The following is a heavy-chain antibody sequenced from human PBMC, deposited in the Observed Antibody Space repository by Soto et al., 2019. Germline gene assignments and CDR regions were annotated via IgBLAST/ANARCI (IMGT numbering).Heavy chain of an antibody. Sequence: PGESLRISCKGAGYSFTGYWIGWVRQMPGKGLEWMGIIYPGDSDTRYSPSFQGQVTISADKSISTAYLQWSSLKASDTAMYYCATSSIAALEVAFDIWGQGTMVTVSS. D-gene: IGHD6-6*01. V-gene: IGHV5-51*01. CDR1: GYSFTGYW. CDR3: ATSSIAALEVAFDI. J-gene: IGHJ3*02. CDR2: IYPGDSDT.